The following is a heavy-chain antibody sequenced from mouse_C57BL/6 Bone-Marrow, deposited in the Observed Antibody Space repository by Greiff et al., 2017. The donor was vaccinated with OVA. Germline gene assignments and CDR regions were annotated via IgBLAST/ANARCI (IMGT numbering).Heavy chain of an antibody. D-gene: IGHD3-2*02. CDR2: INPNNGGT. V-gene: IGHV1-26*01. J-gene: IGHJ3*01. CDR1: GYTFTDYY. CDR3: ARSDSSGYY. Sequence: VQLQQSGPELVKPGASVKISCKASGYTFTDYYMNWVKQSHGKSLEWIGDINPNNGGTSYNQKFKGKATLTVDKSSSTAYMELRSLTSEDSAVYYCARSDSSGYYWGQGTLVTVSA.